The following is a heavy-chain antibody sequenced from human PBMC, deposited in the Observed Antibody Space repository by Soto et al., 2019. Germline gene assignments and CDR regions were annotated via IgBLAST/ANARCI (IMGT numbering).Heavy chain of an antibody. Sequence: QIQLVQSGAEVKKPGASVNISCKASGSSFISYGLYWVRQAPGQRLEWMGWINAGNGDTKYSQRFQGRVTITRDTSASTVYMELRGLRGDDTAVYYCASDYMRGRDYWGQGTLVTVSS. CDR2: INAGNGDT. J-gene: IGHJ4*02. CDR1: GSSFISYG. V-gene: IGHV1-3*01. D-gene: IGHD3-10*01. CDR3: ASDYMRGRDY.